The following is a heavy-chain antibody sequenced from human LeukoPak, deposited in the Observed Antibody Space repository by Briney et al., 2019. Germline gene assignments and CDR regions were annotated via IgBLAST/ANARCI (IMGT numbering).Heavy chain of an antibody. CDR2: IRYDGSNK. CDR1: GFTFSSYG. Sequence: PGGSLRLSCAASGFTFSSYGMHWVRQAPGKGLEWVAFIRYDGSNKYYADSVKGRFTISRDNSKNTLYLQMNSLRAEDTAVYYCARDRSSNFDYWGQGTLVTVSS. D-gene: IGHD6-13*01. J-gene: IGHJ4*02. CDR3: ARDRSSNFDY. V-gene: IGHV3-30*02.